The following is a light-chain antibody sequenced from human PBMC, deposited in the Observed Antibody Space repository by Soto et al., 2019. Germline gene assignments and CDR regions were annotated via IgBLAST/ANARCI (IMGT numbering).Light chain of an antibody. CDR3: RQYNNWPPGIT. Sequence: EIVMSQSPATLSVSTGERATLSCRASQSVSSNLAWYQQKPGQAPRLLIYGASTRATGIPARFSGSGSGTEFTLTISSLQSEDFAVYYCRQYNNWPPGITFGQGTRLEIK. J-gene: IGKJ5*01. CDR1: QSVSSN. CDR2: GAS. V-gene: IGKV3-15*01.